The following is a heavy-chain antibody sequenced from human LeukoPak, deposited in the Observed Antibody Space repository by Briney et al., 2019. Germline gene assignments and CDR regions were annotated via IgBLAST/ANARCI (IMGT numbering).Heavy chain of an antibody. V-gene: IGHV3-21*01. CDR2: ISSTSTYI. CDR1: GFTFSSYS. J-gene: IGHJ4*02. CDR3: VRDGEYSTGWYQY. D-gene: IGHD6-19*01. Sequence: PGRSLRLSCAASGFTFSSYSMNWVSQPPGKGLEWDSSISSTSTYISYADSVKGRFTISRDNAKNSLYLQMNSLRAEDTAVYYCVRDGEYSTGWYQYWGQGTLVTVSS.